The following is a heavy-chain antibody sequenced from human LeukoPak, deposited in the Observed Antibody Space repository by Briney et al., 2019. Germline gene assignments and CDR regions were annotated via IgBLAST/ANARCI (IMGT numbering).Heavy chain of an antibody. D-gene: IGHD6-19*01. V-gene: IGHV1-2*02. J-gene: IGHJ4*02. CDR1: GYTFTGYS. Sequence: ASVKVSCKASGYTFTGYSMHWVRQAPGQGPEWMGWINPNSGGTNCAQNFQGRVTMTRDTSISTAYMELSRLRSDDTAVYYCARDLASRSSGWYYFDYWGQGTLVTVSS. CDR2: INPNSGGT. CDR3: ARDLASRSSGWYYFDY.